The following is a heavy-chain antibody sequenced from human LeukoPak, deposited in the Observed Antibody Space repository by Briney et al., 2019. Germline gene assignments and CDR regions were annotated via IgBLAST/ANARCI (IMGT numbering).Heavy chain of an antibody. J-gene: IGHJ4*02. D-gene: IGHD3-10*01. CDR3: ARGYYGSGSWFDY. V-gene: IGHV3-30*04. CDR2: ISYDGSNK. CDR1: GFTFSSYA. Sequence: GRSLRLSCAASGFTFSSYAMHWVRQAPGKWLEWVAVISYDGSNKYYADSVKGRFTISRDNSKNTLYLQMNSLRAEDTAVYYCARGYYGSGSWFDYWGQGTLVTVSS.